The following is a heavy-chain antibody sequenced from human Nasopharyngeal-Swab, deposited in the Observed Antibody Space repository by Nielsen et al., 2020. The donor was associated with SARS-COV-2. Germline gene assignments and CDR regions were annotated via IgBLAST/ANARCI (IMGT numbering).Heavy chain of an antibody. D-gene: IGHD2-2*01. CDR2: IWYDGSNK. V-gene: IGHV3-33*01. Sequence: GESLKISCAASGFTFSSYGMHWVRQAQGKGLEWVAVIWYDGSNKYYADSVKGRFTISRDNSKNTLYLQMNSLRVEDTAVYYCARDFWQKVVLVPAATSPPVFDPWGQGTLVTVSS. CDR3: ARDFWQKVVLVPAATSPPVFDP. CDR1: GFTFSSYG. J-gene: IGHJ5*02.